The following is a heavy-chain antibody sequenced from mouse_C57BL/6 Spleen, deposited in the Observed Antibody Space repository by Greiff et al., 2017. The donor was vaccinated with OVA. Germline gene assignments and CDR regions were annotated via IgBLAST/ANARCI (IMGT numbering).Heavy chain of an antibody. D-gene: IGHD2-2*01. CDR1: GYTFTSYW. V-gene: IGHV1-69*01. CDR3: ARSYGYDPYYVDY. J-gene: IGHJ2*01. Sequence: QVQLQQPGAELVMPGASVKLSCKASGYTFTSYWMHWVKQRPGQGLEWIGEIDPSDSYTNYNQKFKGKSTLTVDKSSSTAYMQLSSLTSEDSAVYYCARSYGYDPYYVDYWGQGTTRTVSS. CDR2: IDPSDSYT.